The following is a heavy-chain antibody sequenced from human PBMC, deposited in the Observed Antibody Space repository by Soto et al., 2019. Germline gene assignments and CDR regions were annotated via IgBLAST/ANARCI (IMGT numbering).Heavy chain of an antibody. CDR1: GFSLSTTGVG. D-gene: IGHD2-8*01. V-gene: IGHV2-5*02. Sequence: QITLKESGPPLVKPTQTLTLTCTFSGFSLSTTGVGVGWIRQPPGKALEWLASIYWDDDKRYSLSLKSRLTITKDTSKNQVALTMTNMDPVDTGTYYCVRRPPVRALGGWFDPWGQGTLVTVSS. J-gene: IGHJ5*02. CDR3: VRRPPVRALGGWFDP. CDR2: IYWDDDK.